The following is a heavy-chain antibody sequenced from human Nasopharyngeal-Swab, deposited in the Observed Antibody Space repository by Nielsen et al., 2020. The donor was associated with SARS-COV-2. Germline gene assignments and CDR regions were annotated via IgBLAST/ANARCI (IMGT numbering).Heavy chain of an antibody. J-gene: IGHJ4*02. CDR1: GGSISSYY. CDR2: LYHSGST. Sequence: SETLSLTCTVPGGSISSYYWSWIRQPPGKGLEWIGYLYHSGSTNYNPSLKSRVTISVDTSKNQFSLKLSSVTAADTAVYYCAREFGDTFDYWGQGTLVTVSS. CDR3: AREFGDTFDY. V-gene: IGHV4-59*01. D-gene: IGHD2-21*01.